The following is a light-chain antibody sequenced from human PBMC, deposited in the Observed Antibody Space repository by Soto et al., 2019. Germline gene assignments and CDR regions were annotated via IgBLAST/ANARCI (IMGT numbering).Light chain of an antibody. CDR1: QSVSSN. Sequence: EIVMTQSPATLSVSTGERATLSCRASQSVSSNLAWYQQKPGQAPRLIIYGASTRATGIPARFSGTGSGTEFTLTISSLQSEDFALYYCQQYNNWPRGTFGQGTKVEIK. V-gene: IGKV3-15*01. CDR3: QQYNNWPRGT. J-gene: IGKJ1*01. CDR2: GAS.